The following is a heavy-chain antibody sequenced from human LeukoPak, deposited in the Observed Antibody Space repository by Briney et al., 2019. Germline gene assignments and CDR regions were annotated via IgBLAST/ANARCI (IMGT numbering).Heavy chain of an antibody. V-gene: IGHV4-39*07. J-gene: IGHJ6*03. D-gene: IGHD6-6*01. Sequence: SETLSLTCTVSGGSISSSSYYWGWIRQPPGKGLEWIGEINHSGSTNYNPSLKSRVTISVDTSKNQFSLKLSSVTAADTAVYYCARVAARHFGRYYYYYYMDVWGKGTTVTVSS. CDR2: INHSGST. CDR1: GGSISSSSYY. CDR3: ARVAARHFGRYYYYYYMDV.